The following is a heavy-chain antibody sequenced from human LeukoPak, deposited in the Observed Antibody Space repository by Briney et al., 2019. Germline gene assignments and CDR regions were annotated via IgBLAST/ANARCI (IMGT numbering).Heavy chain of an antibody. CDR1: GFTFSSYS. V-gene: IGHV3-48*01. CDR2: ISSSSSTI. CDR3: ARDRGYCSGGSCYGGGWFDP. Sequence: GGSLRLSCAASGFTFSSYSMNWVRQAPGKGLEWVSYISSSSSTIYYADSVKGRFTISRDNAKNSLYLQMNSLRAEDTAVYYCARDRGYCSGGSCYGGGWFDPWGQGTLVTVSS. J-gene: IGHJ5*02. D-gene: IGHD2-15*01.